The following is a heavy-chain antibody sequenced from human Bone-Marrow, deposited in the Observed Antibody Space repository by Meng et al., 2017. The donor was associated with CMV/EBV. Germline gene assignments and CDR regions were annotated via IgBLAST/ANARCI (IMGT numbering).Heavy chain of an antibody. J-gene: IGHJ4*02. CDR3: ASYYWTSGNHRNFDY. CDR2: INAGGGGT. D-gene: IGHD1-20*01. CDR1: GCTFDSDA. V-gene: IGHV3-23*01. Sequence: SGCTFDSDARSWVRQSPGKGLEWVSTINAGGGGTYYADSVKGRFTISRDNSKHTLYLQLNSLRADDAAVYYCASYYWTSGNHRNFDYWGQGTLVTVSS.